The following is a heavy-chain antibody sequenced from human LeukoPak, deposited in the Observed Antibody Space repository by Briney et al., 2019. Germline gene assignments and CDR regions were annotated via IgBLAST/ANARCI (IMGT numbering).Heavy chain of an antibody. J-gene: IGHJ6*02. CDR3: TREKVLAVAAKNYYYGMDV. Sequence: PGGSLRLSCAASGFIVSNYDMHWVRQRAGKGLEWVSTVGVGGDTFYIDSVEGRFTSSRDDAKNSLFLQMNSLRGGDTAVYYCTREKVLAVAAKNYYYGMDVWGQGTTVTVSS. CDR1: GFIVSNYD. D-gene: IGHD6-19*01. CDR2: VGVGGDT. V-gene: IGHV3-13*01.